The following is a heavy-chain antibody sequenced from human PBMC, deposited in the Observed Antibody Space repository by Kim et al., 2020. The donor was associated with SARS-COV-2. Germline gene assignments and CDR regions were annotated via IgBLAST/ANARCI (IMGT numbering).Heavy chain of an antibody. CDR2: ISGDGGST. D-gene: IGHD5-12*01. V-gene: IGHV3-43*02. J-gene: IGHJ6*01. Sequence: GGSLRLSCAASGFTFDDYAMHWVRQAPGKGLEWVSLISGDGGSTYYADSVKGRFTISRDNTKNSLYLQMNSLRTEDTALYYCARLKGVTTSGNYYGMDVWGQGTTGTVSS. CDR3: ARLKGVTTSGNYYGMDV. CDR1: GFTFDDYA.